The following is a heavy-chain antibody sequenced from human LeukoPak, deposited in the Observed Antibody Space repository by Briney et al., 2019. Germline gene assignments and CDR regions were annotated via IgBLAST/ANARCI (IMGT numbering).Heavy chain of an antibody. J-gene: IGHJ6*03. V-gene: IGHV1-69*05. Sequence: SVKVSCKASGGTFSSYAISWVRQAPGQGLEWMGGIIPIFGTANYAQKFQGRVTITTDESTSTAYMELSSLRSEDTAVYYCAIQGWLPPNNYYCYMDVWGKGTTVTVSS. D-gene: IGHD5-12*01. CDR3: AIQGWLPPNNYYCYMDV. CDR1: GGTFSSYA. CDR2: IIPIFGTA.